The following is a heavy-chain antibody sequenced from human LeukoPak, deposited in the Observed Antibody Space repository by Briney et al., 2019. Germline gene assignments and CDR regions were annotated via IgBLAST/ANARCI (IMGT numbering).Heavy chain of an antibody. J-gene: IGHJ4*02. V-gene: IGHV4-59*01. Sequence: SETLSLTCTVSGGSISSYHWSWIRQPPGKGLEWIGNIYYSGSTNYNPSLKSRVTMSVDTSKNQFSLKLNSVTAADTAVYYCARVGGESGSFDYWGQGTLVTVSS. CDR1: GGSISSYH. CDR3: ARVGGESGSFDY. D-gene: IGHD1-26*01. CDR2: IYYSGST.